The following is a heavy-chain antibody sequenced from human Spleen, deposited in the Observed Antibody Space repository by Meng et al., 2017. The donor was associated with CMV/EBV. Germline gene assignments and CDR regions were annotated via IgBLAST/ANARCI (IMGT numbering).Heavy chain of an antibody. J-gene: IGHJ5*02. Sequence: GESLKISCAASGFTVSSNYMSWVRQAPGKGLEWVSVIYSGGSTYYADSVKGRFTISRDNSKNTLYLQMNSLRAEDTAVYYCARAPYSGSYYWFDPWGQGTLVTVSS. D-gene: IGHD1-26*01. CDR2: IYSGGST. V-gene: IGHV3-66*02. CDR1: GFTVSSNY. CDR3: ARAPYSGSYYWFDP.